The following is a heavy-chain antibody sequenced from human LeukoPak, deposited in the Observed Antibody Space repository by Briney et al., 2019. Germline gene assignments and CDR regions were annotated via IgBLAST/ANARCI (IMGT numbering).Heavy chain of an antibody. D-gene: IGHD3-22*01. V-gene: IGHV3-49*04. J-gene: IGHJ4*02. CDR3: TRGGIDYYDSSGYYPLDY. CDR1: GFTFGDYA. CDR2: IRTKAYGGTT. Sequence: PGGSPRLSCTASGFTFGDYAMSWVRQAPGKGLEWVGFIRTKAYGGTTDYAASVRGRFTISRDDSKSIAYLQMNSLKTEDTAVYYCTRGGIDYYDSSGYYPLDYWGQGTLVTVSS.